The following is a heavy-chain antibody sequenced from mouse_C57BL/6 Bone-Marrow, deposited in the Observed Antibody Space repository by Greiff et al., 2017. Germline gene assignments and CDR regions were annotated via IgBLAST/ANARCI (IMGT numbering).Heavy chain of an antibody. CDR1: GYAFRSSW. J-gene: IGHJ3*01. CDR3: ASEGLTGPWFAY. Sequence: QVQLQQSGPELVKPGASVTISCKASGYAFRSSWMNWVKQRPGKGLEWIGRISPGDGDTNYNGKFKGKATLPADKSSSTAYMQLSSLTSEDSAVYFCASEGLTGPWFAYWGQGTLVTVSA. V-gene: IGHV1-82*01. CDR2: ISPGDGDT. D-gene: IGHD4-1*01.